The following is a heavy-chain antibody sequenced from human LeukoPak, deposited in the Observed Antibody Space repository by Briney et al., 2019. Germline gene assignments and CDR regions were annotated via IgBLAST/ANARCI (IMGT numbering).Heavy chain of an antibody. CDR3: ASPYYYDGSGYYPLDY. CDR2: INPNSGGT. Sequence: ASVKVSCKASGYTFTGYYMHWVRQAPGQRLEWMGWINPNSGGTNYAQKFQGRVTMTRDTSISTAYMELSRLRSDDTAVYYCASPYYYDGSGYYPLDYWGQGTLVTVSS. V-gene: IGHV1-2*02. J-gene: IGHJ4*02. D-gene: IGHD3-22*01. CDR1: GYTFTGYY.